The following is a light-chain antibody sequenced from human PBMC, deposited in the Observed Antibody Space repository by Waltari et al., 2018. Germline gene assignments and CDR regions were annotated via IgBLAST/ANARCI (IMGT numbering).Light chain of an antibody. Sequence: SSELTQDPAVSVALGQTVRITCQGDSLRSSYASWYQQKPGQAPVLVIYGKNNRPSGIPDRFSGSSSGNTASLTITGAQAEDEADYYCNSRDSSGNHLDPWVFGGGTKLTVL. CDR1: SLRSSY. V-gene: IGLV3-19*01. CDR3: NSRDSSGNHLDPWV. J-gene: IGLJ3*02. CDR2: GKN.